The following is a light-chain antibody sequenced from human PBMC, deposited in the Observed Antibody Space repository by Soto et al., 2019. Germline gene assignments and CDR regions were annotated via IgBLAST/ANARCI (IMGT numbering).Light chain of an antibody. J-gene: IGKJ1*01. Sequence: EIVLTQSPGTLPSSPGERATLSCRASQSVSSNSLAWYQQKPGQAPRLLIYGASSRASGIPDRFSGSGSGTDFTLTISRLEPEDFAVYYCQQCDTSRTWTFGQGTKV. CDR1: QSVSSNS. V-gene: IGKV3-20*01. CDR3: QQCDTSRTWT. CDR2: GAS.